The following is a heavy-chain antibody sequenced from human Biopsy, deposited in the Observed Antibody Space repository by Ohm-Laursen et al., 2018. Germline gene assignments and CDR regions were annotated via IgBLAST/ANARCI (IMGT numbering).Heavy chain of an antibody. CDR1: GFTFSGYW. J-gene: IGHJ3*01. D-gene: IGHD2-2*01. CDR3: VRDPYYSTNWRAFDV. V-gene: IGHV3-74*01. CDR2: INRDGSTS. Sequence: GSLRLSCSASGFTFSGYWMHWVRQAPGKGLVWVSRINRDGSTSRYADSVEGRFTISRDNAKNTMYLQMNSLRAEDTAVYYCVRDPYYSTNWRAFDVWGQGTMVTVSS.